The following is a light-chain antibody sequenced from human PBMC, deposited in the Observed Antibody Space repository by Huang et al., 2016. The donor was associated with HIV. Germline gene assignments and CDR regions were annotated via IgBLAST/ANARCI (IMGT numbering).Light chain of an antibody. CDR2: LGS. J-gene: IGKJ1*01. Sequence: DIVMTQSPLSLPVTPGEPASISCRSSQSLLHINGYNYLDWYLQKPGQPPQLLIYLGSNRASGVPDRFRCTGSGTDFTLKISRVEAEDVGVYYCMQALQIPTFGQGTKVEIK. CDR3: MQALQIPT. V-gene: IGKV2-28*01. CDR1: QSLLHINGYNY.